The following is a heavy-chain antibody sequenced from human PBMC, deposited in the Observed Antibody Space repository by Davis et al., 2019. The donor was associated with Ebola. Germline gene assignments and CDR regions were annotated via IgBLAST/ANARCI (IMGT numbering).Heavy chain of an antibody. CDR3: AREPAAMGGYYYYYGMDV. Sequence: SETLSLTCTVSGGSISSYYWSWIRQPPGKGLEWIGYIYYSGSTNYNPSLKSRVTISVDTSKNQFSLKLSSVTAADTAVYYCAREPAAMGGYYYYYGMDVWGQGTTVTVSS. J-gene: IGHJ6*02. V-gene: IGHV4-59*01. CDR2: IYYSGST. D-gene: IGHD2-2*01. CDR1: GGSISSYY.